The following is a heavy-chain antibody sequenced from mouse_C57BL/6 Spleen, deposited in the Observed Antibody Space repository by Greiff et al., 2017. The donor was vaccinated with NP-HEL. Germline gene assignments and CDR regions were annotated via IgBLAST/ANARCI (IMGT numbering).Heavy chain of an antibody. CDR1: GYTFTSYW. CDR3: ARSNSLLAWFAY. D-gene: IGHD6-1*01. Sequence: QVQLQQPGAELVKPGASVKLSCKASGYTFTSYWMQWVKQRPGQGLEWIGEIDPSDSYTNYNQKFKGKATLTVDTSSSTAYMQLSSLTSEDSAVYYCARSNSLLAWFAYWGQGTLVTVSA. V-gene: IGHV1-50*01. J-gene: IGHJ3*01. CDR2: IDPSDSYT.